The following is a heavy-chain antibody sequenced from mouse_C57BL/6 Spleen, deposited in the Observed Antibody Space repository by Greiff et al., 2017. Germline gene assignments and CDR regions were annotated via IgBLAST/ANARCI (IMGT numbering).Heavy chain of an antibody. CDR3: ARDGKHGDYAMDY. D-gene: IGHD2-1*01. Sequence: VQLQQPGAELVMPGASVKLSCKASGYTFTSYWMHWVKQRPGQGLAWIGEIDPSDSYTNYNQKFKGKSTLTVDKSSSTAYMQLSSLTSEDSAVYYCARDGKHGDYAMDYWGQGTSVTVSS. V-gene: IGHV1-69*01. CDR1: GYTFTSYW. CDR2: IDPSDSYT. J-gene: IGHJ4*01.